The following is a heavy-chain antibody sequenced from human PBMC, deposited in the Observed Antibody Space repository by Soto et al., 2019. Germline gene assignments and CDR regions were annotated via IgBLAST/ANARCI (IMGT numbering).Heavy chain of an antibody. CDR1: GYDFTACW. D-gene: IGHD3-22*01. CDR3: AKTFYYDSGTYFKKTDYFDY. J-gene: IGHJ4*02. V-gene: IGHV5-51*01. Sequence: GESLKISCRGSGYDFTACWIGWVRQMPGKGLEWIGIIYPGDSDTRYSPSFQGQVTISADKSIGTAYLQWSSLKASDTAMYYCAKTFYYDSGTYFKKTDYFDYWGQGTPVTVSS. CDR2: IYPGDSDT.